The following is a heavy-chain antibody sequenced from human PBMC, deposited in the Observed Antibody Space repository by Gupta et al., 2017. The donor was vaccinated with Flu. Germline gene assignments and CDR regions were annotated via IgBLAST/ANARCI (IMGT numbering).Heavy chain of an antibody. V-gene: IGHV2-70D*14. Sequence: LTSGDMRVNWIRQPPGRALEWLARIDWDDDKFYSPSLKTRLTISKDTSKNQVVLTMTNMAPVDTATYYCARISRPYDDYDYWGPGTLVTVSS. J-gene: IGHJ4*02. CDR2: IDWDDDK. D-gene: IGHD4-17*01. CDR1: LTSGDMR. CDR3: ARISRPYDDYDY.